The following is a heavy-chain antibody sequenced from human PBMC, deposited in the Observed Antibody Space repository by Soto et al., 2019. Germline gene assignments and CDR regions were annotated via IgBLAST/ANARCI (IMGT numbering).Heavy chain of an antibody. J-gene: IGHJ4*02. CDR1: GFTFSSYA. CDR3: AKQWDSIVATIAY. Sequence: EVQLLESGGGLVQPGGSLRLSCATSGFTFSSYAMSWVRQAPGKGLEWVSAISGSGGSTYYADSVKGRFTISRDNSKNTLYLQMNSLRAEDTAVYYCAKQWDSIVATIAYWGQGTLVTVSS. V-gene: IGHV3-23*01. D-gene: IGHD5-12*01. CDR2: ISGSGGST.